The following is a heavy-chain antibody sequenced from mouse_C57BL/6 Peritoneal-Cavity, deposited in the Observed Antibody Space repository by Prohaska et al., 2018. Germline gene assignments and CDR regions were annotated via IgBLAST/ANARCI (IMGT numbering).Heavy chain of an antibody. CDR3: MRYGSYWYFDV. J-gene: IGHJ1*03. Sequence: GGSRGLSCEGPGFTFSGLWMSWVQQTARNTLEWVGIINSDGSAINYAPSIKYRFTIFRDNDKSTLYLQMSNVRSEDTATYFCMRYGSYWYFDVWGTGTTVTVSS. D-gene: IGHD4-1*01. CDR1: GFTFSGLW. V-gene: IGHV11-2*01. CDR2: INSDGSAI.